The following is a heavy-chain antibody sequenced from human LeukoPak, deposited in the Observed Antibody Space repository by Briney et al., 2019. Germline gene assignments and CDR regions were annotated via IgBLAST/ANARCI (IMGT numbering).Heavy chain of an antibody. CDR2: ISAYNGNT. CDR1: GYTFTSYG. V-gene: IGHV1-18*01. CDR3: ARDQGYSSGSYYFDY. J-gene: IGHJ4*02. Sequence: ASVKVSCKASGYTFTSYGISWVRRAPGQGLEWMGWISAYNGNTNYAQKLQGRVTMTTDTSMSTAYMELRSLRSDDTAVYYCARDQGYSSGSYYFDYWGQGTLVTVSS. D-gene: IGHD6-19*01.